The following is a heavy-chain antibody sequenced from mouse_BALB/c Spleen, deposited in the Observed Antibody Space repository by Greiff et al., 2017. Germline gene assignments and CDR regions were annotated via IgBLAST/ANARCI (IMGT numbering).Heavy chain of an antibody. CDR2: IYWDDDK. CDR1: GFSLSTSGMG. V-gene: IGHV8-12*01. CDR3: ARISSGYGYAMDY. Sequence: QVTLKVSGPGILQPSQTLSLTCSFSGFSLSTSGMGVSWIRQPSGKGLEWLAHIYWDDDKRYNPSLKSRLTISKDTSSNQVFLKITSVDTADTATYYCARISSGYGYAMDYWGQGTSVTVSS. D-gene: IGHD3-1*01. J-gene: IGHJ4*01.